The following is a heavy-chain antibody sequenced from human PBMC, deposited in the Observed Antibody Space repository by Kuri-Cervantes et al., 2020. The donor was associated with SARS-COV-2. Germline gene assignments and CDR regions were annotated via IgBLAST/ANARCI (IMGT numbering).Heavy chain of an antibody. CDR3: VRDGDHWNFDY. CDR2: INPDGSYT. J-gene: IGHJ4*02. Sequence: LSLTCAASGFTFSSYDMHWVRQAPGKGLVWVSRINPDGSYTNNADSVKGRFTLSRDNAKNMLFLQMNSLRAEDTAVYYCVRDGDHWNFDYWGQGTLVTVSS. D-gene: IGHD1-1*01. V-gene: IGHV3-74*01. CDR1: GFTFSSYD.